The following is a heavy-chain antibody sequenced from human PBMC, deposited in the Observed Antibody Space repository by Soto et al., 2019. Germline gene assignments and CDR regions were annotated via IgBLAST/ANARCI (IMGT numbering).Heavy chain of an antibody. D-gene: IGHD3-16*02. CDR1: GGSISSYY. CDR3: AGTDYDYIWGSYRYKNFDY. J-gene: IGHJ4*02. Sequence: PSETLSLTCTVSGGSISSYYWSWIRQPPGKGLEWIGYIYYSGSTNYNPSLKSRVTISVDTSKNQFSLKLSSVTAADTAVYYCAGTDYDYIWGSYRYKNFDYWGQGTLVTVSS. CDR2: IYYSGST. V-gene: IGHV4-59*01.